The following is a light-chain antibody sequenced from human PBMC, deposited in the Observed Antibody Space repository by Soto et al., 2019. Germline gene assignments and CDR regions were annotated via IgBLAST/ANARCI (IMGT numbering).Light chain of an antibody. CDR2: GAS. Sequence: EIVLTQSPGTLSLSPGERATLSCRASQSVSSNYVAWYQQKRGQAPRLLIYGASSRATGIPYRFSGSGSGTDFTLIISRLEPEDFAVYYCQQYGSSPPLAFGGGTTVEIK. J-gene: IGKJ4*01. V-gene: IGKV3-20*01. CDR1: QSVSSNY. CDR3: QQYGSSPPLA.